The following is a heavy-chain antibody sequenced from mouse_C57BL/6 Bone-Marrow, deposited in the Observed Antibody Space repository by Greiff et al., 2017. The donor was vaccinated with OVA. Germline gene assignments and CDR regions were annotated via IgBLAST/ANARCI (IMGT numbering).Heavy chain of an antibody. CDR1: GFSLTSYG. CDR3: ARFTVDAMDY. D-gene: IGHD1-1*01. Sequence: VMLVESGPGLVQPSQSLSITCTVSGFSLTSYGVHWVRQSPGKGLEWLGVIWSGGSTDYNAAFISRLSISKDNSKSQVFFKMNSLQADDTAIYYCARFTVDAMDYWGQGTSVTVSS. V-gene: IGHV2-2*01. J-gene: IGHJ4*01. CDR2: IWSGGST.